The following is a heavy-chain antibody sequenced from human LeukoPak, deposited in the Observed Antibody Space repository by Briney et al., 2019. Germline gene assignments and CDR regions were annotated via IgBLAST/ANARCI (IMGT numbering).Heavy chain of an antibody. CDR1: GFTFSSYS. J-gene: IGHJ4*02. Sequence: PGGSLRLSCAASGFTFSSYSMNWVRQAPGKGLEWVSYISSSSSTIYYADSVKGRFTISRDNAKNSLYLQMNSLRAEDTAVYYCAREDPSTFGGVIVPPFDYWGQGTLVTVSS. CDR3: AREDPSTFGGVIVPPFDY. CDR2: ISSSSSTI. V-gene: IGHV3-48*04. D-gene: IGHD3-16*02.